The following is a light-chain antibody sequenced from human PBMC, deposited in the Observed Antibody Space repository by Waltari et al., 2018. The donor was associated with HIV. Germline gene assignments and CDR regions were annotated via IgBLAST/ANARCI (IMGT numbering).Light chain of an antibody. CDR1: QTVNTY. J-gene: IGKJ1*01. CDR3: QQCNSYFRT. V-gene: IGKV1-5*03. CDR2: QAS. Sequence: DIQMTQSPSTLSASIGDVITITCRASQTVNTYLAWYQQKSGKAPKLLIYQASTLNTAVPSRFAASASGTDFTLTISGLQPDDFATYYCQQCNSYFRTFGQGTGV.